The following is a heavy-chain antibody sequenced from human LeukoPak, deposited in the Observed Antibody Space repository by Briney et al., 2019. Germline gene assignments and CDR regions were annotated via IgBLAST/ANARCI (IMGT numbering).Heavy chain of an antibody. CDR3: ASGPVSKLRGYYYYMDV. V-gene: IGHV3-30*14. J-gene: IGHJ6*03. Sequence: GRSLRLSCAASGFTFSNYAMHWVRQAPGKGLEWVAVMSYDGSNKYYADSVKGRFTISRDNSENTLYLQMNSLRAEDTAVYYSASGPVSKLRGYYYYMDVWGKGTTVTVSS. D-gene: IGHD5-12*01. CDR1: GFTFSNYA. CDR2: MSYDGSNK.